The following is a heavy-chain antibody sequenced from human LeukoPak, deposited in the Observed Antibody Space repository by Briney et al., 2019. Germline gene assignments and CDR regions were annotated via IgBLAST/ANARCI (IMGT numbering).Heavy chain of an antibody. J-gene: IGHJ4*02. V-gene: IGHV3-74*01. CDR2: INSDGTRI. CDR3: ARGASLQYYFDY. Sequence: GSLSLSCAASGFTFSSHWMHWVRQAPGKGLVWVSRINSDGTRISQADSVKGRFAISRDNAKNTLYLQMNSLRAEDTAVYYCARGASLQYYFDYWSQGTLVTVSS. CDR1: GFTFSSHW. D-gene: IGHD1-26*01.